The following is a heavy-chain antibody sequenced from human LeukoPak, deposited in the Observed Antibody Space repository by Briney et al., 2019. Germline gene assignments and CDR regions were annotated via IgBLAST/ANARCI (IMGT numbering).Heavy chain of an antibody. D-gene: IGHD1-26*01. Sequence: GGSLRLSCAASGFTFSNYYMSWVRQAPGKGLEWVANITQDGSDKSYVDSVNGRFTISRDNAENSLYLQMNSLRAEDTAVYFCARDREVGATIHDYWGQGTVLTVSS. CDR2: ITQDGSDK. CDR1: GFTFSNYY. J-gene: IGHJ4*02. V-gene: IGHV3-7*01. CDR3: ARDREVGATIHDY.